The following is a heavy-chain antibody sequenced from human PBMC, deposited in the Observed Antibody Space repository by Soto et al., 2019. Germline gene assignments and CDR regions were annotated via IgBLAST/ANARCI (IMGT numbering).Heavy chain of an antibody. D-gene: IGHD1-1*01. CDR1: GYDFTTYG. CDR2: ISAHNGNT. V-gene: IGHV1-18*01. Sequence: QVHLVQSGAEVKKPGASVKVSCKGSGYDFTTYGITWVRQAPGQGLEWMAWISAHNGNTDYAQKLQGIGTVTSDTSTSRAYMELRRLRSDDTAVYYGARGRYGDYWGQGALVTVSS. J-gene: IGHJ4*02. CDR3: ARGRYGDY.